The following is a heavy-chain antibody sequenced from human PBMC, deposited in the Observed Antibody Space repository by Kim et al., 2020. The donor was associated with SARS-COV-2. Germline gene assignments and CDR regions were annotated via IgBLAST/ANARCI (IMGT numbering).Heavy chain of an antibody. CDR1: GGSVSSGSYY. J-gene: IGHJ5*02. CDR3: ARDSIVGATTWFDP. D-gene: IGHD1-26*01. CDR2: IYYSGST. Sequence: SETLSLTCTVSGGSVSSGSYYWSWIRQPPGKGLEWIGYIYYSGSTNYNPSLKSRVTISVDTSKNQFSLKLSSVTAADTAVYSCARDSIVGATTWFDPWGQGTLVTVSS. V-gene: IGHV4-61*01.